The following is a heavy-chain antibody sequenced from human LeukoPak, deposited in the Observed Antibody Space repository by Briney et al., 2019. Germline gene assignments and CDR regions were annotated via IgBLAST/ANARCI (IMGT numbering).Heavy chain of an antibody. Sequence: ASVKVSCKASGYTFTGYYMHWVRQAPGQGLEWMGWINPNSGGTNYAQKFQGRVTMTRDTSISTAYMELSRLRSDDTAVYYCARDGLTIFGVVTHYYYYMDVWGKGTTVTVSS. J-gene: IGHJ6*03. V-gene: IGHV1-2*02. CDR2: INPNSGGT. CDR3: ARDGLTIFGVVTHYYYYMDV. D-gene: IGHD3-3*01. CDR1: GYTFTGYY.